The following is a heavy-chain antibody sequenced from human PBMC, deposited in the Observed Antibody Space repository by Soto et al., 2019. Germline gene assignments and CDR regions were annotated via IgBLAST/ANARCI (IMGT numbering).Heavy chain of an antibody. J-gene: IGHJ4*02. CDR3: AKTESFNGYYNAFDY. V-gene: IGHV3-23*01. CDR1: GFSFAGYA. D-gene: IGHD3-9*01. CDR2: ISGGGGST. Sequence: EVQLSQSGGGLVQPGGSLRLSCAASGFSFAGYAVTWVRQAPGQGLEWVPAISGGGGSTYYVDSVKGRFTISRDNSKHTVHLQMSRLRAEDTAVYYCAKTESFNGYYNAFDYWGRGTQVTVSS.